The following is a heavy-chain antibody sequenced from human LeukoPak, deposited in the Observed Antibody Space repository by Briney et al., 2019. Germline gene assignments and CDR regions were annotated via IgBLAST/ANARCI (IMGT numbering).Heavy chain of an antibody. Sequence: SDTLSLTCTVSGGSISSSSYYWGWIRQPPGKGLEWIGSIYYSGSTYYNPSLKSRVTISVDTSKNEFSLNLTSVTAADTAVYYCARGLASGYPPIPFDYWGQGTLVTVSS. V-gene: IGHV4-39*07. CDR1: GGSISSSSYY. J-gene: IGHJ4*02. CDR2: IYYSGST. CDR3: ARGLASGYPPIPFDY. D-gene: IGHD3-3*01.